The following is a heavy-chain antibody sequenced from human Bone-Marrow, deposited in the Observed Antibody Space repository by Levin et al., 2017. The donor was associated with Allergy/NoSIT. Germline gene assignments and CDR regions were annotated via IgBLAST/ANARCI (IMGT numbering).Heavy chain of an antibody. J-gene: IGHJ6*02. CDR3: VRSDEGGMDD. CDR1: GFTFNSYD. Sequence: GGSLRLSCAASGFTFNSYDMHWVRHATVKGLEWVSSLGSAGDTYYPGSVKGRFTISRENAKNSLYLQMNSLRAGDTAVYYCVRSDEGGMDDWGQETTVTVSS. V-gene: IGHV3-13*01. CDR2: LGSAGDT.